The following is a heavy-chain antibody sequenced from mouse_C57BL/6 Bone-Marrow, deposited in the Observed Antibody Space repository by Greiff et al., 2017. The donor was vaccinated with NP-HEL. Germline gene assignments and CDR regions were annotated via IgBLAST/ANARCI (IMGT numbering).Heavy chain of an antibody. D-gene: IGHD1-1*01. V-gene: IGHV1-5*01. J-gene: IGHJ1*03. CDR1: GYTFTSYW. Sequence: EVQLQQSGTVLARPGASVKMSCKTSGYTFTSYWMHWVKQRPGQGLEWIGAIYPGNSDTSYNQKFKGKAKLTAVTSASTAYMELSSLTNEDSAVYYCTRGFDYYGSSYWYFDVWGTGTTVTVSS. CDR3: TRGFDYYGSSYWYFDV. CDR2: IYPGNSDT.